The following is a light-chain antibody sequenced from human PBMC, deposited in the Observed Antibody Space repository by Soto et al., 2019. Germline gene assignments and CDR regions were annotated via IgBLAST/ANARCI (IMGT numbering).Light chain of an antibody. V-gene: IGKV3-15*01. CDR3: QQYNIWPPWT. CDR2: GAS. J-gene: IGKJ1*01. CDR1: QGVSGN. Sequence: EIVMTQSPATLSLSPGERATLCCRASQGVSGNLAWYQQKPGQAPRLLIYGASTRATGIPARFSGSGSGTEFTLTISSLQSEDFAVYYCQQYNIWPPWTFGQGTKVDIK.